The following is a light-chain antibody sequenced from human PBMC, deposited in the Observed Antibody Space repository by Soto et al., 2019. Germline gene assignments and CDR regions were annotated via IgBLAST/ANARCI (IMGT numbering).Light chain of an antibody. CDR1: SSNIGAGYD. CDR3: QSYDSSSVV. J-gene: IGLJ2*01. Sequence: QSVLTQPPSVSGAPGQRVTISCTGSSSNIGAGYDVHWYQQLPGTAPKLLIYGNSNRPSGVPDRFSGSKSGTSVSLAITGLQAEDEADYHCQSYDSSSVVFGGGTKVTVL. CDR2: GNS. V-gene: IGLV1-40*01.